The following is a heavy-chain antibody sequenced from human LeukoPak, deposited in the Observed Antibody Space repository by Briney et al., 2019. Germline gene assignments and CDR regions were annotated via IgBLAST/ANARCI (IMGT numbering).Heavy chain of an antibody. CDR1: GGSISSGDYY. CDR3: ARAEAGVGGEYYFDY. CDR2: IHYTWNT. D-gene: IGHD1-26*01. V-gene: IGHV4-31*03. J-gene: IGHJ4*02. Sequence: SETLSLTCSVSGGSISSGDYYWTWIRQHPGKGLEWIGYIHYTWNTYYNPSLKSRLTISVDTSKNEFSLKLSSVTAADTAVYYCARAEAGVGGEYYFDYWGQGTLVTVSS.